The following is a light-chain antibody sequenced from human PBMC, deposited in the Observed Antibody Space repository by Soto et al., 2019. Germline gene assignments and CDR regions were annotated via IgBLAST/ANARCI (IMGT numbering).Light chain of an antibody. Sequence: QSALTQPASVSGSPGQSINISCTGTSSDVGGYNYVSWYQQHPGKAHKLMIYEVSNRPSGVSNRFSGCKSGNTASLTISGRQAEDEADYDCISYGTETLLWVFGGGTKVTVL. CDR2: EVS. CDR1: SSDVGGYNY. J-gene: IGLJ3*02. CDR3: ISYGTETLLWV. V-gene: IGLV2-14*01.